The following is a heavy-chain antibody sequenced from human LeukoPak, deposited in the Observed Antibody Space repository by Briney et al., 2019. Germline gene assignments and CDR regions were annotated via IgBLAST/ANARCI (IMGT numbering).Heavy chain of an antibody. Sequence: SETLSLTCTVSGGSISSYYWSWIRQPPGKGLEWIGYIYYSGSTNYNPSLKSRVTISLDTSKNQFSLKLSSVIAADTAVYYCARFTRSGWLFDFWGQGTLVTVSS. CDR3: ARFTRSGWLFDF. CDR2: IYYSGST. J-gene: IGHJ4*02. V-gene: IGHV4-59*01. D-gene: IGHD6-19*01. CDR1: GGSISSYY.